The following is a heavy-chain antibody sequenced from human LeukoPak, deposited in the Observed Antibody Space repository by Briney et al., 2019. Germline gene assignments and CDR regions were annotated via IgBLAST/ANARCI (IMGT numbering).Heavy chain of an antibody. CDR3: ARGRGDTAMAWFDP. D-gene: IGHD5-18*01. CDR1: GGSISSGGYY. Sequence: SQTLSLTCTVSGGSISSGGYYWSWIRQHPGKGLEWIGYIYYSGSTYYNPSLKSRVTLSVDTSKNQFSLKLSSVTAADTAVYYCARGRGDTAMAWFDPWGQGTLVTVSS. V-gene: IGHV4-31*03. J-gene: IGHJ5*02. CDR2: IYYSGST.